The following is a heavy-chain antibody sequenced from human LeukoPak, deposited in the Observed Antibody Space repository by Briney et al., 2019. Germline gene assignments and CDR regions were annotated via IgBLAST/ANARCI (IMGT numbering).Heavy chain of an antibody. J-gene: IGHJ4*02. CDR1: GDSISTYY. V-gene: IGHV4-59*01. CDR3: ARGVAGYGPYDY. CDR2: MYYSGST. Sequence: SETLSLTCTVSGDSISTYYWSWIRQPPGKGLEWIGYMYYSGSTNYNPSHKSRVTISLDTPKNQFSLRLNSVTAADTAVYYYARGVAGYGPYDYWGQGTLVTVSS. D-gene: IGHD5-12*01.